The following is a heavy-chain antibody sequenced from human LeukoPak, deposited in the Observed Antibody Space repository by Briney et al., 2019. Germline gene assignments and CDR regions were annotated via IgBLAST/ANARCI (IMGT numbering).Heavy chain of an antibody. D-gene: IGHD3-16*01. V-gene: IGHV3-7*01. CDR2: INQDGSEK. CDR1: GFRFGGFW. J-gene: IGHJ3*02. Sequence: GGSLRPSCEASGFRFGGFWMNWVRQAPGKGPERVANINQDGSEKLYVESVKGRFTISRDNAKNSLYLQMNSLRVEDTAVYYCTRDVREAYDIWGHGTMVTVSS. CDR3: TRDVREAYDI.